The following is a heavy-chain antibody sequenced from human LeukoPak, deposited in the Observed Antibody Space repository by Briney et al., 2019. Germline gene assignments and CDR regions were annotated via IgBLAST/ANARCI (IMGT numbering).Heavy chain of an antibody. J-gene: IGHJ4*02. D-gene: IGHD3-22*01. CDR2: ISSGGYTI. Sequence: GGSLRLSCAVSGLPISHYDMNWVRQAPGKGLEWVSSISSGGYTIKYHDSVRGRFIISRDNANNSLYLQMNSLRGDDTASYYCATDSSGFSYWGQGILVAVSS. V-gene: IGHV3-48*03. CDR3: ATDSSGFSY. CDR1: GLPISHYD.